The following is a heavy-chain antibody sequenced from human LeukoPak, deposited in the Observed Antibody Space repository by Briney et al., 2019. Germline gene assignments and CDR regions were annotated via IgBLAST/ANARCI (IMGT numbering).Heavy chain of an antibody. CDR2: IKQDGSEK. V-gene: IGHV3-7*01. J-gene: IGHJ4*02. CDR3: AKDLYDILTGYYLDY. CDR1: GFTFSSYW. Sequence: GGSLRLSCAASGFTFSSYWMSWVRQAPGKGLEWVANIKQDGSEKYYVDSVKGRFTISRDNAKNSLYLQMNSLRAEDTAVYYCAKDLYDILTGYYLDYWGQGTLVTVSS. D-gene: IGHD3-9*01.